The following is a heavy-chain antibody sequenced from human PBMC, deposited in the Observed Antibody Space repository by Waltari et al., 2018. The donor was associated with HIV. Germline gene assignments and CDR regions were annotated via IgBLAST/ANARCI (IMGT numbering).Heavy chain of an antibody. V-gene: IGHV3-30*04. CDR1: GFTFSSYA. Sequence: QVQLVESGGGVVQPGRSLRLSCAASGFTFSSYAMHWVRQAPGKGLEWVAVISYDGSNKYYADSGKCRFTISRDNSKNTLYLQMNSLRAEDTAVYYCAREKITGYFDLWGRGTLVTVSS. CDR2: ISYDGSNK. CDR3: AREKITGYFDL. J-gene: IGHJ2*01. D-gene: IGHD1-20*01.